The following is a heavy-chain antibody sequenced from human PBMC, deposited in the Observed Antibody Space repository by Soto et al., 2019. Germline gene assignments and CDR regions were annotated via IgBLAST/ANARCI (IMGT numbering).Heavy chain of an antibody. D-gene: IGHD5-18*01. CDR2: ISSSGSTI. CDR1: GFTFSSYE. J-gene: IGHJ4*02. CDR3: ARHLYSYGTVYFDY. V-gene: IGHV3-48*03. Sequence: VGSLRLSCAASGFTFSSYEMNWVRQAPGKGLEWVSYISSSGSTIYYADSVKGRFTISRDNAKNSLYLQMNSLRAEDTAVYYCARHLYSYGTVYFDYWGQGTLVTVSS.